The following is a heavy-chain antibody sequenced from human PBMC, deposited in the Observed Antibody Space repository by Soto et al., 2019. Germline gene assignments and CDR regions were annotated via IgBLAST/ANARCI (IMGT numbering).Heavy chain of an antibody. CDR1: VITLSSYA. D-gene: IGHD1-1*01. V-gene: IGHV3-23*01. Sequence: GGSLRLSCAASVITLSSYAMSWVRQAPGKGLEWVSAISGSGGSTYYADSVKGRFTISRDNSENTLNLQMNSLRAEDTAVYYCAKQPLATTGSRWFDPWGQGTLVTVSS. J-gene: IGHJ5*02. CDR3: AKQPLATTGSRWFDP. CDR2: ISGSGGST.